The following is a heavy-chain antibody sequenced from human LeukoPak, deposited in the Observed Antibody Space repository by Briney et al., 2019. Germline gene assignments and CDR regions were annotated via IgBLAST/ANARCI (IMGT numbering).Heavy chain of an antibody. Sequence: SETLSLTCTVSGGSISSGSYYWSWIRQPAGKGLEWIGRIYTSGSTNYNPSLKSRVTISVDTSKNQFSLKLSSVTAAGTAVYYCARDQYYYDLYAFDIWGQGTMVTVSS. CDR1: GGSISSGSYY. CDR3: ARDQYYYDLYAFDI. CDR2: IYTSGST. V-gene: IGHV4-61*02. D-gene: IGHD3-22*01. J-gene: IGHJ3*02.